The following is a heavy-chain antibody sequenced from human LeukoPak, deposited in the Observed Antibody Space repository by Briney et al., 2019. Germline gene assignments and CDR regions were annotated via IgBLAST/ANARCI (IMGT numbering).Heavy chain of an antibody. CDR1: GGSIASGDYS. D-gene: IGHD3-22*01. J-gene: IGHJ4*02. V-gene: IGHV4-30-4*07. CDR3: ARDRDYYDSSGYYYDY. Sequence: SETLSLTCAVSGGSIASGDYSWSWIRQPPGKGLEWIGYIYYSGSTYYNPSLKSRLSISVDTSKNQFSLKLSSVTAADTAVYYCARDRDYYDSSGYYYDYWGQGTLVTVSS. CDR2: IYYSGST.